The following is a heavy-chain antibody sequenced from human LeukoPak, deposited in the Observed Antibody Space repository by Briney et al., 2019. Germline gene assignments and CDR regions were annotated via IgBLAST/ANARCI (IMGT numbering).Heavy chain of an antibody. V-gene: IGHV3-21*01. Sequence: GGSLRLSCAASGFTFSSYSMSWVRQAPGKGLEWVSSISSSSSYIYYADSVKGRFTISRDNAKNSLYLQMNSLRAEDTAVYYCARDKNLWFGELSDPFYYYGMDVWGKGTTVTVSS. CDR1: GFTFSSYS. D-gene: IGHD3-10*01. CDR3: ARDKNLWFGELSDPFYYYGMDV. CDR2: ISSSSSYI. J-gene: IGHJ6*04.